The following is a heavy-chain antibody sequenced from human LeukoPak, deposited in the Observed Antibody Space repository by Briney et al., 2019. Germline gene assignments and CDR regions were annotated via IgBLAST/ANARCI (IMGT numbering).Heavy chain of an antibody. J-gene: IGHJ4*02. CDR2: ISGSGGNT. V-gene: IGHV3-23*01. D-gene: IGHD3-22*01. CDR1: RFTFRNYG. Sequence: GGSLRLSCAASRFTFRNYGLSWVRQAPGKGLEWVSAISGSGGNTYYADSVKGRFTISRDNSKNTLYLQMNSLRAEDTAVYYCAKDPTPNYYDSSGYWFDYWGQGTLVTVSS. CDR3: AKDPTPNYYDSSGYWFDY.